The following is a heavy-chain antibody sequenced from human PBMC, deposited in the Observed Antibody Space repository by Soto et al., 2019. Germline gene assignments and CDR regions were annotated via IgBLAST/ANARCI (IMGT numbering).Heavy chain of an antibody. CDR3: AKDSFINLRGYDSY. J-gene: IGHJ4*02. CDR2: ISGSGDST. V-gene: IGHV3-23*01. Sequence: GGSLRLSCAASGFTFSTYAMIWVRQAPGKGLEWVSAISGSGDSTYYADSVKGRFTISRDNSKNTLYLQMSSLRAEDTAIYYCAKDSFINLRGYDSYWGQGTLVTVSS. CDR1: GFTFSTYA. D-gene: IGHD5-12*01.